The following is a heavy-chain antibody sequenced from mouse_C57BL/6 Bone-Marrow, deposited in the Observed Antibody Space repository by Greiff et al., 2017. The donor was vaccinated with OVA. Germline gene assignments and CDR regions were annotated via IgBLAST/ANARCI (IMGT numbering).Heavy chain of an antibody. J-gene: IGHJ2*01. D-gene: IGHD2-4*01. CDR1: GYTFTSYG. CDR2: IYPRSGNT. Sequence: VQGVESGAELARPGASVKLSCKASGYTFTSYGISWVKQRTGQGLEWIGEIYPRSGNTYYNEKFKGKATLTADKSSSTAYMELRSLTSEDSAVYFCARGMITNYFDYWGQGTTLTVSS. V-gene: IGHV1-81*01. CDR3: ARGMITNYFDY.